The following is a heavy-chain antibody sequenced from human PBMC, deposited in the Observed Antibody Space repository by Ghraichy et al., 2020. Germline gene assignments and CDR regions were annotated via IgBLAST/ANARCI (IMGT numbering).Heavy chain of an antibody. Sequence: ASVKVSCKTSGYTFTNYAINWVRQAPGQRLEWMGWINTGNGDTRYSQTFQGRVTITRDTSATTAYMDLSSLTSDDTAVYYCARDRVGTTTPFDYWGQGTLVTVSS. CDR1: GYTFTNYA. V-gene: IGHV1-3*04. J-gene: IGHJ4*02. CDR2: INTGNGDT. CDR3: ARDRVGTTTPFDY. D-gene: IGHD1-26*01.